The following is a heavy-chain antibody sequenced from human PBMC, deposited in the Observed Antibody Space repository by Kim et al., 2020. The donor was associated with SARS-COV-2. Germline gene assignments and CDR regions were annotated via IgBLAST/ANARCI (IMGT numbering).Heavy chain of an antibody. CDR2: FIHSWRTR. J-gene: IGHJ5*02. D-gene: IGHD6-13*01. CDR3: ARDSGSSWFSWFDP. Sequence: GGSLRLSWAASGFTFSDYYMSWVRPASMRGLEGRAGFIHSWRTRKYADSVKGRFTISRDNAKNSLYLQMNSLRAEDTAVYYCARDSGSSWFSWFDPRGQGTLVTVSS. V-gene: IGHV3-11*01. CDR1: GFTFSDYY.